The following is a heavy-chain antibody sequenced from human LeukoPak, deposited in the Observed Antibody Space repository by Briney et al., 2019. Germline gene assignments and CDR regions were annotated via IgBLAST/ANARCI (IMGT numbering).Heavy chain of an antibody. V-gene: IGHV1-8*01. CDR2: MNPNSGNT. D-gene: IGHD6-19*01. CDR3: ARGQKQWLVRGYFDP. J-gene: IGHJ5*02. CDR1: GYTFTSYD. Sequence: ASVKVSCKASGYTFTSYDINWVRQATGQGLEWMGWMNPNSGNTGYAQKFQGRVTMTRDTSISTAYMELSSLRSEDTAVYYCARGQKQWLVRGYFDPWGQGTLVTVSS.